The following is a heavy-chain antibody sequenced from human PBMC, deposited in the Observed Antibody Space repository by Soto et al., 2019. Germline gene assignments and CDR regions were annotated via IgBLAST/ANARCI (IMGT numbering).Heavy chain of an antibody. V-gene: IGHV1-69*02. Sequence: QVQLVQSWAEVKKPGSSVKVSCKASGGTFSTYSVGWVRQAPGQRLEWMGMIVPVLGLVDYEQKFQARVTLSADRSTGTAYLELNGLRSGDTAVYYCARGVAVVQAPDTALNWFDTWGQGTLVAVYS. D-gene: IGHD6-19*01. J-gene: IGHJ5*02. CDR1: GGTFSTYS. CDR3: ARGVAVVQAPDTALNWFDT. CDR2: IVPVLGLV.